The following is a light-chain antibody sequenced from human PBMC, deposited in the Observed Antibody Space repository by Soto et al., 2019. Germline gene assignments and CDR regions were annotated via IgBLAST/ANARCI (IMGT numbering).Light chain of an antibody. CDR2: SNN. CDR1: SSNIGSNT. J-gene: IGLJ1*01. Sequence: QSVLTQPPAASGTPGQRVTISCSGSSSNIGSNTVNWYQQLPGTAPKLLIYSNNQRPAGVPDRFSGSKSGTSASLAISGLQSEYEADYYGAAWDDRLDGYVFGTGTKVTVL. CDR3: AAWDDRLDGYV. V-gene: IGLV1-44*01.